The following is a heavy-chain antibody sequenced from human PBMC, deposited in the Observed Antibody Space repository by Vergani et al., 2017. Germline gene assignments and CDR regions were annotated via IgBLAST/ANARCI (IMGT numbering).Heavy chain of an antibody. J-gene: IGHJ4*02. CDR2: IYYSGST. Sequence: QVQLQESGPGLVKPSQTLSLTCTVSGGSISSGGYYWSWTRQHPGKGLEWIGYIYYSGSTYYNPSLKSRVTMSVDTSKNQFSLKLSSVTAADTAVYYCAQTAGIAVAGTFDYWGQGTLVTVSS. CDR3: AQTAGIAVAGTFDY. CDR1: GGSISSGGYY. V-gene: IGHV4-31*03. D-gene: IGHD6-19*01.